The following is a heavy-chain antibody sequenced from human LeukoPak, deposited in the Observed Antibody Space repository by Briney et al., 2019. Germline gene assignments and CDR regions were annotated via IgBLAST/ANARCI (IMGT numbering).Heavy chain of an antibody. CDR3: ARQPGSGSYDY. D-gene: IGHD1-26*01. J-gene: IGHJ4*02. Sequence: SETLSLTCAVYGGSFSGYYWSWIRQPPGKGLEWIGEINHSGSTNYNPSLKSRDTISVDTSKNQFSLKLSSVTAADTAVYYCARQPGSGSYDYWGQGTLVTVSS. CDR1: GGSFSGYY. V-gene: IGHV4-34*01. CDR2: INHSGST.